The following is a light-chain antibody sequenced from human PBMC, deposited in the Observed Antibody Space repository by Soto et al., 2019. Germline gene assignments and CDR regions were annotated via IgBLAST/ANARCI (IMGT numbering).Light chain of an antibody. J-gene: IGKJ3*01. Sequence: EVVMTQSPATLSVSPGEGVTLSCRASQSVSSSYLAWYQQKPGQAPRLLIYGASSRATGIPGRFSGSGSGTDFTLTISRLEPEDFAVYYCQQYGRSPFTFGPGTKVDIK. V-gene: IGKV3-20*01. CDR2: GAS. CDR1: QSVSSSY. CDR3: QQYGRSPFT.